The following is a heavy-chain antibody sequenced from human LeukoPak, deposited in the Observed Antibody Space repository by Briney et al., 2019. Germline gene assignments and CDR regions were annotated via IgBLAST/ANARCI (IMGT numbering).Heavy chain of an antibody. D-gene: IGHD5-18*01. J-gene: IGHJ3*02. CDR3: ARDSGYGPYAFDI. V-gene: IGHV3-7*01. CDR1: GFTFSSYW. CDR2: IKQDGSEK. Sequence: PGGSLRLSCAASGFTFSSYWMSWVRQAPGKGLEWVANIKQDGSEKYYVDSVKGRSTISRDNAKKSLYLQMNRLRAEKTAVYYCARDSGYGPYAFDIWGQGTMVTVSS.